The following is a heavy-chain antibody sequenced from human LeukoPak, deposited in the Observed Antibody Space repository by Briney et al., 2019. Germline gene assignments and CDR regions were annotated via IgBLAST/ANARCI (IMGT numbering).Heavy chain of an antibody. CDR1: GGSISSSSYS. CDR2: IYYSGST. CDR3: ARGSPHDAFDI. V-gene: IGHV4-39*07. J-gene: IGHJ3*02. Sequence: SETLSLTCTVSGGSISSSSYSWGWIRQPPGKGLEWIGSIYYSGSTYYNPSLKSRVTISVDTSKNQFSLKLSSVTAADTAVYYCARGSPHDAFDIWGQGTMVTVSS.